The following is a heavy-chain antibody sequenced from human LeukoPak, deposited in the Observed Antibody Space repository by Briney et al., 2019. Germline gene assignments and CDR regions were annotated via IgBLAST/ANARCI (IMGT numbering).Heavy chain of an antibody. CDR3: AKDIALSTDFVRAFDI. J-gene: IGHJ3*02. V-gene: IGHV3-9*01. Sequence: GGSLRLSCAASGFGLDDYGMHWVRQGPGKGLEWVSGINRDSGIIVYADSVKGRFTISRDNAKNSLFLQMNSLRPEDTALYFCAKDIALSTDFVRAFDIWGQGTMVTASS. D-gene: IGHD3-3*01. CDR2: INRDSGII. CDR1: GFGLDDYG.